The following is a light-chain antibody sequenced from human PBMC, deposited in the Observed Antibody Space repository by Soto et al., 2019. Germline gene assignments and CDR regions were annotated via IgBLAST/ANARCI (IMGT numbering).Light chain of an antibody. Sequence: QSVLTQPASVSGSPGQSITISCTGTSSNVGGYDHVSWYQQHPGKAPKLIIYDVTVRPSGISRRFSGSKSDNTAALAVSGLQPEDEAYYYCSSYTNKDTLLFGGGTKLTVL. CDR2: DVT. V-gene: IGLV2-14*03. CDR1: SSNVGGYDH. J-gene: IGLJ3*02. CDR3: SSYTNKDTLL.